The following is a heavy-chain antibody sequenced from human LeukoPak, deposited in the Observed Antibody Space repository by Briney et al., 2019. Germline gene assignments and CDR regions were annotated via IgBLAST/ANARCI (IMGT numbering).Heavy chain of an antibody. CDR2: INHSGST. D-gene: IGHD3-22*01. CDR3: ARANYYDSSGYEGMDV. Sequence: GSLRLSCAASGFTFSSYAMHWVRQAPGKGLEWIGEINHSGSTNYNPSLKSRVTISVDTSKNQFSLKLSSVTAADTAVYYCARANYYDSSGYEGMDVWGKGTTVTISS. CDR1: GFTFSSYA. J-gene: IGHJ6*04. V-gene: IGHV4-34*01.